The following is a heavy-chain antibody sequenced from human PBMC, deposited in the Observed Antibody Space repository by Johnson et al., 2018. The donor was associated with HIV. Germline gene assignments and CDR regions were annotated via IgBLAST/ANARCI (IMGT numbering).Heavy chain of an antibody. CDR3: ARERGYFGNPAFDI. Sequence: VQLVESGGGVVQPGGSLRLSCAASGFTFSNYGMHWVRQAPGKGLEWVANIKQDGSEKYYVDSVKGRFTISRDNAKNSLYLQMNSLRAEDTAVYYCARERGYFGNPAFDIWGQGTMVTVSS. J-gene: IGHJ3*02. CDR2: IKQDGSEK. CDR1: GFTFSNYG. V-gene: IGHV3-7*01. D-gene: IGHD4-23*01.